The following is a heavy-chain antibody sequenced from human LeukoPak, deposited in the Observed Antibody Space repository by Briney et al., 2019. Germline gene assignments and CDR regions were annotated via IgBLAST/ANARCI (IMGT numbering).Heavy chain of an antibody. CDR1: GYTFTSYD. CDR3: AREYCSGGSCPDRGDY. CDR2: MNPNSGNT. J-gene: IGHJ4*02. D-gene: IGHD2-15*01. V-gene: IGHV1-8*01. Sequence: ASVKVSCKASGYTFTSYDINWVRQATGQGLEWMGWMNPNSGNTGYAQKFQGRVTMTRNTSISTAYMELSSLRSVDTAVYYCAREYCSGGSCPDRGDYWGQGTLVTVSS.